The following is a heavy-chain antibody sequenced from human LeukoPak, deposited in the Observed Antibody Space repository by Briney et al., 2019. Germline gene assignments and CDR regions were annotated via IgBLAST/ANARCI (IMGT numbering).Heavy chain of an antibody. CDR2: IGSSSSYI. CDR1: GFTFSSYS. D-gene: IGHD1-26*01. V-gene: IGHV3-21*01. Sequence: GGSLRLSCAASGFTFSSYSMNWVRQAPGKGLEWVSSIGSSSSYIYYADSVKGRFTISRDNAKNSLYPQMNSLRAEDTAVYYCARDRGSYFDYWGQGTLVTVSS. J-gene: IGHJ4*02. CDR3: ARDRGSYFDY.